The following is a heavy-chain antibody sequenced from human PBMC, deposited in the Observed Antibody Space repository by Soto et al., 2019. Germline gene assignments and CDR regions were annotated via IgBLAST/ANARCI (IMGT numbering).Heavy chain of an antibody. J-gene: IGHJ6*02. D-gene: IGHD3-3*01. Sequence: SYSMNWVRQAPGKGLEWVSSISSSSSYIYYADSVKGRFTISRDNAKNSLYPQMNSLRAEDTAVYYCARDISTSWSGSGGMDVWGQGTTVTVSS. CDR1: SYS. CDR3: ARDISTSWSGSGGMDV. CDR2: ISSSSSYI. V-gene: IGHV3-21*01.